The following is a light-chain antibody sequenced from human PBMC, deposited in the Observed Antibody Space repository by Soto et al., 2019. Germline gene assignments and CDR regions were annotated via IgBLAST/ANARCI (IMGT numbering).Light chain of an antibody. V-gene: IGKV1-5*01. J-gene: IGKJ1*01. CDR3: QQYNNWPPWT. Sequence: DIQMSQSPSTLSASVGDRVTITCRASQSISNSLAWYQQKPGKAPKLLINDASTRATGIPARFSGSGSGTEFTLTISSLQSEDFAVYYCQQYNNWPPWTFGQGTKVDIK. CDR1: QSISNS. CDR2: DAS.